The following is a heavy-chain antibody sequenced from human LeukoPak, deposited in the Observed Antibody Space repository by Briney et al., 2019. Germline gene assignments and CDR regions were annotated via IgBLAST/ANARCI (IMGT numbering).Heavy chain of an antibody. Sequence: SETLSLTCTVSGDSISTGNYYWSWIRQPAGKGLEWIGSGSTNYNPSLKSRVTISVDTSKNHFSLKLTSVTAADTAVYYCARGVVIAEGEGMDVRGQGTTVTVS. CDR1: GDSISTGNYY. J-gene: IGHJ6*02. V-gene: IGHV4-61*02. CDR3: ARGVVIAEGEGMDV. CDR2: GST. D-gene: IGHD2-21*01.